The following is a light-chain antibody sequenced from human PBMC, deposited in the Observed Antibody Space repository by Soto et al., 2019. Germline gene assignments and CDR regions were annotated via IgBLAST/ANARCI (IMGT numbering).Light chain of an antibody. J-gene: IGKJ5*01. CDR3: QQRSNWPPIT. CDR2: DAS. V-gene: IGKV3-11*01. Sequence: EIVMTQSPATLSVSPVERSTLSCRVSQSVSSYLAWYQQKPGQAPRLLIYDASNRATGIPARFSGSGSGTDFTLTISSLEPEDFAVYYCQQRSNWPPITFGQGTRLEIK. CDR1: QSVSSY.